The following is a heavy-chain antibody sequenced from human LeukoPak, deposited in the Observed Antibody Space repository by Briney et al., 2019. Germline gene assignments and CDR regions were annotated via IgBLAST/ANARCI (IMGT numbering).Heavy chain of an antibody. V-gene: IGHV3-15*01. CDR3: TTATSY. J-gene: IGHJ4*02. CDR2: IKSKTYGGTT. CDR1: GFTFSNAW. Sequence: TGGSLRLSCAASGFTFSNAWMSWVRKAPGKGLEWVGRIKSKTYGGTTDYAAPVKGRFTISRDDSKNTVYLQMNSLKIEDTALYYCTTATSYWGQGSLVTVSS.